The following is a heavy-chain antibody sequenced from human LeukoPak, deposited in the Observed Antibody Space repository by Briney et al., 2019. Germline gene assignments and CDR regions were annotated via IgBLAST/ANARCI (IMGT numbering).Heavy chain of an antibody. CDR2: ISGSGGST. D-gene: IGHD3-10*01. CDR3: AKGRFGSATYYSGGQFDS. Sequence: PGGSLRLSCAASGFTFSSYAMSWVRQAPGKGLEWVSAISGSGGSTYYSASMKGRSTNSRNNSKNTLYLQMNSLRAEDTAVYYCAKGRFGSATYYSGGQFDSWGQGTLVTVSS. CDR1: GFTFSSYA. V-gene: IGHV3-23*01. J-gene: IGHJ4*02.